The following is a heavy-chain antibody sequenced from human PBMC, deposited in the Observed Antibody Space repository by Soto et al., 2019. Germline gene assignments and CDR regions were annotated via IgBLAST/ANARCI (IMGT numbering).Heavy chain of an antibody. Sequence: ASETLSLTCTVSGGSISSYYWSWIRQPPGKGLEWIGYIYYSGSTNYNPSLKSRVTISVDTSKNQFSLKLSSVTAADTAVYYCTTYGYNYDGCFDYWGQGTLVTVSS. J-gene: IGHJ4*02. CDR1: GGSISSYY. D-gene: IGHD5-12*01. CDR3: TTYGYNYDGCFDY. V-gene: IGHV4-59*01. CDR2: IYYSGST.